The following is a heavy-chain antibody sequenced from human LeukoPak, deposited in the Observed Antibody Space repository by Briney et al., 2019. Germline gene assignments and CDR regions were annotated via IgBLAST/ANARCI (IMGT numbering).Heavy chain of an antibody. D-gene: IGHD2-2*01. V-gene: IGHV1-69*13. J-gene: IGHJ6*03. CDR1: GGTFSSYA. Sequence: SVKVSCKASGGTFSSYAISWVRQAPGQGLEWMGGIIPIFGTANHAQKFQGRVTITADESTSTAYMELSSLRSEDTAVYYCAVVPAADYYYYYYMDVWGKGTTVTVSS. CDR2: IIPIFGTA. CDR3: AVVPAADYYYYYYMDV.